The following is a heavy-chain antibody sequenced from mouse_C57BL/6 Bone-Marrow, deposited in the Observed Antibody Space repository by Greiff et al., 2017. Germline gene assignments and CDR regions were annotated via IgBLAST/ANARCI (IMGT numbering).Heavy chain of an antibody. Sequence: EVQLQQSGPGLVKPSQSLSLSCSATGYSFTSCYYCNWIRQPPGNQLEWMGIISYDGSNNYNPSLKNRISITRDTSKNQFFLKLKSLTTEDTATYYCARGGMYDYGSSSWFAYWGQGTLVTVAA. J-gene: IGHJ3*01. CDR1: GYSFTSCYY. CDR3: ARGGMYDYGSSSWFAY. CDR2: ISYDGSN. D-gene: IGHD1-1*01. V-gene: IGHV3-6*01.